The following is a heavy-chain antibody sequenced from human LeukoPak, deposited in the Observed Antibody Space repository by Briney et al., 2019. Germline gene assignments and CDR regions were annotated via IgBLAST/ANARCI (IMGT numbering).Heavy chain of an antibody. CDR1: GGSISSYY. CDR2: IYSSGST. CDR3: AREWMGVIDY. D-gene: IGHD3-16*01. Sequence: SETLSLTCTVSGGSISSYYWSWIRQPPGKGLEWIGYIYSSGSTNYNPSLKSRVTMSVDTSKNQFSLKLSSVTAADTAVYYCAREWMGVIDYWGQGTLVTVSS. J-gene: IGHJ4*02. V-gene: IGHV4-59*12.